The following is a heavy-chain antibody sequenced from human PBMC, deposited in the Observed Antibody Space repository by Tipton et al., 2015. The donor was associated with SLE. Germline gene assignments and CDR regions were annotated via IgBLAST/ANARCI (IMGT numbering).Heavy chain of an antibody. CDR3: ARLDCGRDCPYFDN. J-gene: IGHJ4*02. V-gene: IGHV1-46*01. Sequence: QVQLVQSGAEVKKPGASVKVSCKASGDMFSKSYIHWVRQAPGQGLEWMGIINPSGGSTDYAQKFQGRVTMTRDTSTSTVYMELSSLTSEDTAVYYCARLDCGRDCPYFDNWGQGTLVTVSS. CDR2: INPSGGST. D-gene: IGHD2-21*01. CDR1: GDMFSKSY.